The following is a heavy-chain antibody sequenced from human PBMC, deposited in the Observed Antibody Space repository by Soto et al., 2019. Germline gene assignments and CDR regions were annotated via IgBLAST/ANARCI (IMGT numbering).Heavy chain of an antibody. CDR2: ISAYNGNT. J-gene: IGHJ6*02. CDR1: GCTFTSYG. Sequence: GASVKVSCKASGCTFTSYGISWVRQAPGQGLEWMGWISAYNGNTNYAQKLQGRVTMTTDTSTSTAYMELRSLRSDDTAVYYCARDRGAVAGYYYYGMDVWGQGTTVTVSS. CDR3: ARDRGAVAGYYYYGMDV. V-gene: IGHV1-18*01. D-gene: IGHD6-19*01.